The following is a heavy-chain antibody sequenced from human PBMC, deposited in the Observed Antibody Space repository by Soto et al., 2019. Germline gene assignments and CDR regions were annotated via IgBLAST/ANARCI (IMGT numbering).Heavy chain of an antibody. CDR2: ISAYNGNT. CDR1: GYTFSSYG. CDR3: ASDLSGGSYPWFFDL. J-gene: IGHJ2*01. D-gene: IGHD1-26*01. Sequence: QVQLVQSGAEVKKPGASVKVSCKASGYTFSSYGISWVRQAPGQGLEWMGWISAYNGNTKYAQKLQGRVTVTTDTSTSRAYMERRSLRSDDTAVYYCASDLSGGSYPWFFDLWGRGTLVTVSS. V-gene: IGHV1-18*01.